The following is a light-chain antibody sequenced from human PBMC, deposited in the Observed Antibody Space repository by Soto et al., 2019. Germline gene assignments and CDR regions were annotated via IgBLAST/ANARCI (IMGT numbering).Light chain of an antibody. CDR2: GAS. V-gene: IGKV3-20*01. CDR3: QQYGSSPLT. CDR1: QSVSNNY. J-gene: IGKJ4*01. Sequence: IVLAHCPGTLSLSPCERATLSCSASQSVSNNYLAWYQQKPGQAPRLLIYGASNRATGIPDRFSGSGSGTDFTLTISRLEPEDFAVYYCQQYGSSPLTFGGGTKVDIK.